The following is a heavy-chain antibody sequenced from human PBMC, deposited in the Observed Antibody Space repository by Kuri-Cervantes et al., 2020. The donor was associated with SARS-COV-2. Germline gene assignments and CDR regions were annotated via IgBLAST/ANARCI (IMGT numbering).Heavy chain of an antibody. CDR2: MNPNSGNT. CDR3: ARAPATRGYPTKIDN. CDR1: GYTFTSYD. J-gene: IGHJ4*02. V-gene: IGHV1-8*03. Sequence: ASVKVSCKASGYTFTSYDINWVRQATGQGLEWMGWMNPNSGNTGYAQKFQGRVTITRNTSISTAYMELSSLRSEDTAVYYCARAPATRGYPTKIDNWGPGTLVTVSS. D-gene: IGHD5-12*01.